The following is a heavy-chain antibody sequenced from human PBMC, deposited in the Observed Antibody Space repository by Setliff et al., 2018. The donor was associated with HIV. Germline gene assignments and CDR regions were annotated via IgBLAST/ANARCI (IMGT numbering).Heavy chain of an antibody. V-gene: IGHV3-53*01. CDR2: IYSVGIT. D-gene: IGHD2-2*01. J-gene: IGHJ4*02. Sequence: PGGSLRLSCAASGFTVSSNSMSWVRQAPGKGLEWVSVIYSVGITYYADSVKGRFTISRDNAKNSLYLQMNSLRAEDTAVYYCASHFGYCSSTSCEGYWGQGALVTVSS. CDR3: ASHFGYCSSTSCEGY. CDR1: GFTVSSNS.